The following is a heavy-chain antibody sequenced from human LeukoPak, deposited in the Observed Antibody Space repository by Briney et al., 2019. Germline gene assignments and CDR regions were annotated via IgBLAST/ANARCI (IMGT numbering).Heavy chain of an antibody. Sequence: PGGSLRLSCAASVITFSSYGMTWVRQAPGKGLEWVAIILYDGSKNCYVESVKGRFTISRDNAKNSLYLQMNSLRAEDTAVYYCARDVYYYGSGSFPYFDYWGQGTLVTVSS. CDR2: ILYDGSKN. CDR3: ARDVYYYGSGSFPYFDY. D-gene: IGHD3-10*01. V-gene: IGHV3-30*03. CDR1: VITFSSYG. J-gene: IGHJ4*02.